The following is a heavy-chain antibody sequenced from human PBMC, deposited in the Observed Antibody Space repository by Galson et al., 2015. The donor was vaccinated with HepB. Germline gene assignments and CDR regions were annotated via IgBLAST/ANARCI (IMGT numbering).Heavy chain of an antibody. CDR3: ARFHQTVAGSDY. D-gene: IGHD6-19*01. V-gene: IGHV3-48*02. Sequence: SLRLSCAASGFTFSSYSMNWVRQAPGKGLEWVSFISSGSSEIYYADSVKGRFTVSRDNAKNSLSLQMNSLRDEDPAVYYCARFHQTVAGSDYWGQGTLVSVSS. CDR2: ISSGSSEI. CDR1: GFTFSSYS. J-gene: IGHJ4*02.